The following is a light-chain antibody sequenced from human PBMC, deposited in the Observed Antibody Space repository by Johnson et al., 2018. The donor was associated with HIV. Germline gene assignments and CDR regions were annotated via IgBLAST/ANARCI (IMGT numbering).Light chain of an antibody. CDR2: ENN. CDR1: SSNIGNNY. Sequence: QAVLTQPPSVSAAPGQKVTISCSGSSSNIGNNYVSWYQQFPGTAPKLLIYENNKRPSGIPDRFSGSKSGTSATLGITGLQTGDEADYYCGTWDSSLNVFGTGTKVTGL. V-gene: IGLV1-51*02. J-gene: IGLJ1*01. CDR3: GTWDSSLNV.